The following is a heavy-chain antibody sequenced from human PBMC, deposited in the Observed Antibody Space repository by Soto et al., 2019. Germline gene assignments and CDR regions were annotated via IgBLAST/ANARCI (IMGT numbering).Heavy chain of an antibody. CDR2: IKPDGSAT. CDR3: ARAGYCGPGCYYYFDY. Sequence: EVQLVESGGGLVQPGGSLRLYCAVSGFTFGSYWMNWVRLIPGKGLEWVAYIKPDGSATYYVDSVKGRFTISRDNAKNSLYLQTNSLRVEDTSVYYCARAGYCGPGCYYYFDYWGQGTLVTVSS. CDR1: GFTFGSYW. V-gene: IGHV3-7*01. J-gene: IGHJ4*02. D-gene: IGHD2-21*02.